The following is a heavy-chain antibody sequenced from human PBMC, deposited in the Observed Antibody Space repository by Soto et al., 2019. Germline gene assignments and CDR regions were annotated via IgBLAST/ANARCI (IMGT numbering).Heavy chain of an antibody. D-gene: IGHD2-2*01. J-gene: IGHJ4*02. CDR2: IDSSGRST. CDR3: AKFGLPVPGSEY. CDR1: GSTFSIYA. V-gene: IGHV3-23*05. Sequence: GGSLRLSXAASGSTFSIYAMTWVRQAPGKGLEWVSSIDSSGRSTYYADSVRGRFTISRDNSKNTLYLQMNSLRAEGTAVYYCAKFGLPVPGSEYWGQGTLVTVSS.